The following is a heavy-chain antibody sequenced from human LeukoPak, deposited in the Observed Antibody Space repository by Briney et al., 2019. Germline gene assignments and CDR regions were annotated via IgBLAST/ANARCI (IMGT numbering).Heavy chain of an antibody. CDR2: IYYSGST. V-gene: IGHV4-59*08. Sequence: SETLSLTCTVSGGSISSYYWSWIRQPPGKGLEWIGYIYYSGSTNYNPSLKSRVTISVDTSKNQFSLKLSSVTAADTAVYYCAASGGEMATITSFDYWGQGTLVTVSS. J-gene: IGHJ4*02. D-gene: IGHD5-24*01. CDR1: GGSISSYY. CDR3: AASGGEMATITSFDY.